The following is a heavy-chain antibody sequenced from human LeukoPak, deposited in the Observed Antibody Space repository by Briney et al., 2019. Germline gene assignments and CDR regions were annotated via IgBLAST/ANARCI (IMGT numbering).Heavy chain of an antibody. CDR1: GFTFDDYA. CDR3: AKDISKYSSGDIDDY. J-gene: IGHJ4*02. Sequence: PGGSLRLSCAASGFTFDDYAMHWVRQAPGKGLEWVSGISWNSGSIGYADSVKGRFTISRDNAKNSLYLQMNSLRAEDTALYYCAKDISKYSSGDIDDYWGQGTLVTVSS. D-gene: IGHD6-19*01. CDR2: ISWNSGSI. V-gene: IGHV3-9*01.